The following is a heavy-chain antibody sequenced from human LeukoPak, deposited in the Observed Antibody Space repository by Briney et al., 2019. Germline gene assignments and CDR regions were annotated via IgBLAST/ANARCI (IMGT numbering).Heavy chain of an antibody. V-gene: IGHV3-7*03. J-gene: IGHJ3*02. D-gene: IGHD3-22*01. Sequence: GGSLRLSCAASGFTFSSYWMSWVRQAPGKGLEWVANIKQDGSEKYYVDSVKGRFTISRDNAKNSLYLQMNSLKASDTAMYYCARLSGYYASSGKRKDAFDIWGQGTMVTVSS. CDR3: ARLSGYYASSGKRKDAFDI. CDR1: GFTFSSYW. CDR2: IKQDGSEK.